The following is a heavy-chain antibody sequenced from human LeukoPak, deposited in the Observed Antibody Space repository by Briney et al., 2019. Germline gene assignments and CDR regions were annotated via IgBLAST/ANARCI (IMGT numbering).Heavy chain of an antibody. Sequence: PGGSLRLSCAVSGFTFNNHWMHWVRQAPGKGLVWVSRIKTDGGVTNYADSVEGRFTISRDNARDTLYLQMNSLRVEDTAVYYCARGISMDVWGQGTTVTVSS. CDR3: ARGISMDV. V-gene: IGHV3-74*01. CDR2: IKTDGGVT. CDR1: GFTFNNHW. J-gene: IGHJ6*02.